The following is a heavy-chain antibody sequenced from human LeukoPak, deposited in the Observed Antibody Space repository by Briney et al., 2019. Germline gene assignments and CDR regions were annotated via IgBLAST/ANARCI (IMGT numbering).Heavy chain of an antibody. CDR3: AKEGEGSISH. J-gene: IGHJ4*02. CDR2: MYYSGST. V-gene: IGHV4-39*07. CDR1: GASISSSTYY. Sequence: SETLSLTCTVTGASISSSTYYWGWIRQPPGKGLEWIGNMYYSGSTYYNPSLGSRVTISVDTSKNQFSLKLSSVTAADTAVYYCAKEGEGSISHWGQGTLVTVSS. D-gene: IGHD1-26*01.